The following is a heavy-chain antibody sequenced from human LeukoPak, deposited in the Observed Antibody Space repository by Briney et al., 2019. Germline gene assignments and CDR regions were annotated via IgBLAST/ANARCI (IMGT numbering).Heavy chain of an antibody. CDR2: ISGSTGIT. Sequence: GALRPPCAAPGFNFRSLAMSWVRQAPRKGLEWVSTISGSTGITYYADSVKGRFTFSRDNSKNTLYLQMNSLKAEDTAVYYCAKGAYYADWGQGTLVTVSS. V-gene: IGHV3-23*01. CDR1: GFNFRSLA. J-gene: IGHJ4*02. CDR3: AKGAYYAD. D-gene: IGHD3-3*01.